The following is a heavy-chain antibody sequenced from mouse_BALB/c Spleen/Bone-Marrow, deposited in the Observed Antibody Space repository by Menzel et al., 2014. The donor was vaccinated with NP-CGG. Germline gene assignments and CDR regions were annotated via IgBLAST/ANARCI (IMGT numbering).Heavy chain of an antibody. V-gene: IGHV1S81*02. CDR2: INPSNGGT. J-gene: IGHJ4*01. CDR3: TRSRRAMDY. D-gene: IGHD2-12*01. Sequence: QVQLQHSGAELVKPGASVKLSCKASGYTFTSYYIYWVKQRPGQGLEWIGEINPSNGGTNFNEKFKSKATLTVDKSSSTAYMQLSSLTSEDSAVYYCTRSRRAMDYWGQGTSVTVSS. CDR1: GYTFTSYY.